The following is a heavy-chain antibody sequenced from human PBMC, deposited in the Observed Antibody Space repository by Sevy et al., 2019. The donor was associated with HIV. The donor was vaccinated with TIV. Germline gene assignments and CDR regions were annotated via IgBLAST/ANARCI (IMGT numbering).Heavy chain of an antibody. D-gene: IGHD3-10*01. CDR3: ARLHYYGSGSYYNVDLGFDY. J-gene: IGHJ4*02. Sequence: GESLKISCKGSGYSFTSYWIGWVRQMPGKGLEWMGIIYPGDSDTRDSPSFQGQVTISADKSISTAYLQWSSLKASDTAMYYRARLHYYGSGSYYNVDLGFDYWGQGTLVTVSS. CDR2: IYPGDSDT. CDR1: GYSFTSYW. V-gene: IGHV5-51*01.